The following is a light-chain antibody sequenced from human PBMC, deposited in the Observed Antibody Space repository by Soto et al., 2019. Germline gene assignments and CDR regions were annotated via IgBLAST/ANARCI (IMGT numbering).Light chain of an antibody. CDR3: QQYNNWPRT. J-gene: IGKJ1*01. CDR2: GAS. Sequence: EIVITEAPYTLSLARGYTAALSFVSSQSVSSSHIAWYQQKPGQAPRLLIYGASTRATGIPARFSGSGSGTEFTLTISSLQSEDFAVYYCQQYNNWPRTFGQGTKVDIK. CDR1: QSVSSS. V-gene: IGKV3-15*01.